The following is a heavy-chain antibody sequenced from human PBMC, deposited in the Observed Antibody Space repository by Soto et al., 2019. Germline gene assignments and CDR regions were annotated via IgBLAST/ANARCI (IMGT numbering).Heavy chain of an antibody. D-gene: IGHD1-1*01. CDR3: ARRGLNDPFAP. CDR2: VYHRAST. Sequence: SETLSLTCAVSGASMTTGGFSWTWVRQPPGGGLEWIGHVYHRASTQYNPSLKGRVSISVDTSKNQFSLKLSSVTAADTAVYYCARRGLNDPFAPWGQGTLVTVSS. CDR1: GASMTTGGFS. V-gene: IGHV4-30-2*03. J-gene: IGHJ5*02.